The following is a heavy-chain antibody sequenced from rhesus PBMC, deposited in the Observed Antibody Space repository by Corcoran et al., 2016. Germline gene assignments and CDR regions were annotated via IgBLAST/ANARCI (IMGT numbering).Heavy chain of an antibody. J-gene: IGHJ6*01. D-gene: IGHD4-11*01. CDR2: IYGSGGSN. Sequence: QVQLQESGPGLVKPSETLSLTCAVSGGSISGYYWSWIRPPPGTGLEWIGRIYGSGGSNDYNPSLKSRVTISTDTSKNQFSLKRSAVTAADTAVYYCARHNYAKRYGLDSWGQGVVVTVSS. CDR1: GGSISGYY. V-gene: IGHV4-160*01. CDR3: ARHNYAKRYGLDS.